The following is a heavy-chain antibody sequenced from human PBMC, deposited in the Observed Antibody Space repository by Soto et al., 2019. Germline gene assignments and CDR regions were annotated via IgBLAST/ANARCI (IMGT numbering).Heavy chain of an antibody. D-gene: IGHD4-17*01. Sequence: PGESLKISCKGSGYSFTSYWVSWVRQMPGKGPEWMGRIDPSDSYTKYSPSFQGHVTMSADKSISTAYLQWSSLKASDTAMYYCARLRYDYGDYLWFDPWGQGTLVTVSS. CDR1: GYSFTSYW. V-gene: IGHV5-10-1*01. J-gene: IGHJ5*02. CDR3: ARLRYDYGDYLWFDP. CDR2: IDPSDSYT.